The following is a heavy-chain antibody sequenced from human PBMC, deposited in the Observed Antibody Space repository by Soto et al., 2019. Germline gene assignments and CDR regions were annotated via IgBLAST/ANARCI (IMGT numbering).Heavy chain of an antibody. CDR3: ARQRTSVVTQAYFDV. CDR2: IYYSGST. CDR1: GFSIGSNNW. V-gene: IGHV4-28*01. Sequence: SETLSLTCAVSGFSIGSNNWWGWIRQPPGKGLEWIGNIYYSGSTYNNPSLRSRVSMSIDTSKDQFSLKLKSVTAADTALYFCARQRTSVVTQAYFDVWGPGSLVTVSS. J-gene: IGHJ4*02. D-gene: IGHD2-21*02.